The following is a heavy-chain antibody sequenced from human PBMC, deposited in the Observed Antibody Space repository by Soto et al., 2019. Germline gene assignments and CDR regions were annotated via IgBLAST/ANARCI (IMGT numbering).Heavy chain of an antibody. V-gene: IGHV3-23*01. CDR3: AKGRGYGPPDWFDP. CDR1: GFTFTSAW. Sequence: GGSLRLSCAASGFTFTSAWMTWVRQAPGKGLEWVSAISGSGGSTYYADSVKGRFTISRDNSKNTLYLQMNSLRAEDTAVYYCAKGRGYGPPDWFDPWGRGTLVTVSS. D-gene: IGHD5-18*01. CDR2: ISGSGGST. J-gene: IGHJ5*02.